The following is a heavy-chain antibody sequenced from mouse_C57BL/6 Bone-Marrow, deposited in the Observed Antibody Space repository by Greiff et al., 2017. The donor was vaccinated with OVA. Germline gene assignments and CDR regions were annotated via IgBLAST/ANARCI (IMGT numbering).Heavy chain of an antibody. Sequence: DVQLVESGGDLVKPGGSLKLSCAASGFTFSSYGMSWVRQTPDKRLEWVATISSGGSYTYYPDSVKGRFTISRDNAKNTLYLQMSSLKSEDTAMYYCARHVPTGYFDYWGQGTTLTVSS. V-gene: IGHV5-6*01. J-gene: IGHJ2*01. D-gene: IGHD4-1*02. CDR3: ARHVPTGYFDY. CDR2: ISSGGSYT. CDR1: GFTFSSYG.